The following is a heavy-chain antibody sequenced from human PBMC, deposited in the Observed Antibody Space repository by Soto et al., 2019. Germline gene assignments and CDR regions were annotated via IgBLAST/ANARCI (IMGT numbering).Heavy chain of an antibody. CDR1: GYTFTDYW. CDR2: IYPGDSDT. J-gene: IGHJ6*02. D-gene: IGHD4-4*01. CDR3: ARNISNLRSYYCAMDV. V-gene: IGHV5-51*01. Sequence: GESLKISCKGSGYTFTDYWIGWVRQLPGKGLEWMGIIYPGDSDTRYSPSFQGHVTITVDKSTSTAYLQWNTLKASDTAMYYCARNISNLRSYYCAMDVWGQGTTVTVSS.